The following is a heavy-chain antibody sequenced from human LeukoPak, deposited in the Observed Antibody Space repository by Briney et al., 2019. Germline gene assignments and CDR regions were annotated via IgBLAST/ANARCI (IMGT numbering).Heavy chain of an antibody. J-gene: IGHJ6*02. V-gene: IGHV4-39*01. CDR2: IYKSGTT. CDR3: YYCESHYYGMDV. CDR1: GGSISSSRYL. Sequence: SETLSLTCTVSGGSISSSRYLWGWIRQPPGKGLEWLGGIYKSGTTYQNPSLKSRVTISVDTSKNQFSLKLSSVTAADTAVYYAYYCESHYYGMDVWGQGATVTVSS. D-gene: IGHD3-22*01.